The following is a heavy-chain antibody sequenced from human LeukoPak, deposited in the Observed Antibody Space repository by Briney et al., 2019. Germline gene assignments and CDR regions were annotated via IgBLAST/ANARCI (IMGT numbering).Heavy chain of an antibody. J-gene: IGHJ4*02. CDR3: ARAKLSSSWWGRVDY. V-gene: IGHV1-2*02. Sequence: GASVKVSCKASGYTFTGYYMHWVRQAPGQGLEWMGWINPNSGGTNYAQKFQGRVTMTRDTSISTAYMELSRLRSDDTAVYYCARAKLSSSWWGRVDYWGQGTLVTASS. D-gene: IGHD6-13*01. CDR2: INPNSGGT. CDR1: GYTFTGYY.